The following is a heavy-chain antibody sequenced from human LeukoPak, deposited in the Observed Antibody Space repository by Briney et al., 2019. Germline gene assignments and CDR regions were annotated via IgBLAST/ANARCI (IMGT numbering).Heavy chain of an antibody. CDR2: INHSGST. D-gene: IGHD3-3*01. J-gene: IGHJ4*02. CDR1: GVSFSGYY. V-gene: IGHV4-34*01. Sequence: SETLSLTCAVYGVSFSGYYWSWIRQPPGKGLEWIGEINHSGSTNYNPSLKSRVTISVDTSKNQFSLKLSSVTAADTAVYYCARAHTIFGVVIMKATPYYFDYWGQGTLVTVSS. CDR3: ARAHTIFGVVIMKATPYYFDY.